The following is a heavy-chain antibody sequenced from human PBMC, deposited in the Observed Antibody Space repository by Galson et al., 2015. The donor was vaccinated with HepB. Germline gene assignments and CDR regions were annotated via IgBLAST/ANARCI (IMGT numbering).Heavy chain of an antibody. J-gene: IGHJ3*02. V-gene: IGHV1-18*01. D-gene: IGHD2-2*01. Sequence: SVKVSCKASGYTFTNYAFSWVRQAPGQGLEWMGWISAYNGATNYAQKFQGRVTMTTDTSTSAAYLEVRSLGSDDTAVYYCARDVPLGYCSDISCWGHAFDIWGQGTMVTVSS. CDR1: GYTFTNYA. CDR2: ISAYNGAT. CDR3: ARDVPLGYCSDISCWGHAFDI.